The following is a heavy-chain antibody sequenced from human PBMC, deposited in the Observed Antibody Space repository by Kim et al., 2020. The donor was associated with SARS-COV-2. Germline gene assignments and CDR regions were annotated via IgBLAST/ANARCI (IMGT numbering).Heavy chain of an antibody. J-gene: IGHJ6*02. CDR1: GFTVTSSA. D-gene: IGHD3-3*01. CDR3: AAGGLELRFLEWLSTDYYYYYGIDV. Sequence: SVKVACKAGGFTVTSSAMQWVRQARGQRLEWIGWIVVGSGNTNYAQKFQERVTITRGMSTSTAYMELSSLRSEDTAVYYCAAGGLELRFLEWLSTDYYYYYGIDVWGQGTTVTVSS. V-gene: IGHV1-58*02. CDR2: IVVGSGNT.